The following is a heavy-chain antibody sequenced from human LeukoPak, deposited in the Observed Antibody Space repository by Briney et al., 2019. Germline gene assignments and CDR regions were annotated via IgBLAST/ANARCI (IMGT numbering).Heavy chain of an antibody. CDR3: VGLHDYRNYVTESYFDY. D-gene: IGHD4-11*01. Sequence: PSETLSLTCTVSGGSISSSSYYWGWIRQPPGKGLEWIGSIYYSGSTYYNPSLKSRVTISVDTSKNQFSLKLSSVTAADTAVYYCVGLHDYRNYVTESYFDYWGQGTLVTVSS. V-gene: IGHV4-39*07. CDR1: GGSISSSSYY. CDR2: IYYSGST. J-gene: IGHJ4*02.